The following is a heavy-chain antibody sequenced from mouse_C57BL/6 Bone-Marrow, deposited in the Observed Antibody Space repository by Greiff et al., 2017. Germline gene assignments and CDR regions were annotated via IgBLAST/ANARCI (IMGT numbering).Heavy chain of an antibody. V-gene: IGHV5-9*01. Sequence: EVQGVESGGGLVKPGGSLKLSCAASGFTFSSYTMSWVRQTPEKRLQWVAAISGGGGNTYYPDGVKGRCTISRDNDKNILYLQMSSLRSEDTALYYCSRQVTTVLATKYFDVWGTGTTVTVSS. J-gene: IGHJ1*03. CDR3: SRQVTTVLATKYFDV. D-gene: IGHD1-1*01. CDR2: ISGGGGNT. CDR1: GFTFSSYT.